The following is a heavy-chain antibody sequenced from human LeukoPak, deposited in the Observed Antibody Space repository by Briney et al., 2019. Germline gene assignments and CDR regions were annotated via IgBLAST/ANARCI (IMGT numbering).Heavy chain of an antibody. V-gene: IGHV4-59*01. Sequence: SGTLSLTCTVSGGSISSYYWSWIRQPPGKGLEWIGYIYYSGSTNYNPSLKSRVTISVDTSKNQFSLKLSSVTAADTAVYYCARGDCTNGVCPDYWGQGTLVTVSS. CDR3: ARGDCTNGVCPDY. J-gene: IGHJ4*02. CDR1: GGSISSYY. CDR2: IYYSGST. D-gene: IGHD2-8*01.